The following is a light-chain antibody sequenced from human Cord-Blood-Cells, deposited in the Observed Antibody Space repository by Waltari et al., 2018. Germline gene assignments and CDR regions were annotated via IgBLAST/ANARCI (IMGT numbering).Light chain of an antibody. CDR2: DVS. CDR3: SSYTSSSTYV. J-gene: IGLJ1*01. Sequence: QSALTPPTSVSGSPGQSIPISCPGTSTDLGGYHYFSWYQQHPGKAPKLMTYDVSNRPSGVSKRFSGSKSGNTASLTISGLQAEDEADYYCSSYTSSSTYVFGTGTKVTVL. V-gene: IGLV2-14*01. CDR1: STDLGGYHY.